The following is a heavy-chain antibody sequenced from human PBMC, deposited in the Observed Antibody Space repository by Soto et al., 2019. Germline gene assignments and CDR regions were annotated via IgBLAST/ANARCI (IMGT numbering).Heavy chain of an antibody. CDR2: ISYDGGDK. CDR1: GFTFSSYA. V-gene: IGHV3-30-3*01. J-gene: IGHJ6*02. D-gene: IGHD6-13*01. CDR3: ARAGGYSRPTTNPRAYDMDV. Sequence: PGVSLRLSFAASGFTFSSYAMHWFRQTPGKGLEWVAVISYDGGDKYYADSVKGRFTISRDNSKSTLYLQMNSLRAEDTSVYYCARAGGYSRPTTNPRAYDMDVWGQGTTVAVSS.